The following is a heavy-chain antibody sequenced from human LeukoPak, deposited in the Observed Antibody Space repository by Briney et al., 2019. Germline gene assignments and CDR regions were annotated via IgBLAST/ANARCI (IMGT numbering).Heavy chain of an antibody. D-gene: IGHD6-19*01. CDR1: GGSISSYY. CDR2: IYYSGST. J-gene: IGHJ4*02. CDR3: ANLAVAGSQ. Sequence: SETLSLTCTVSGGSISSYYWSWIRQPPGKGLEWIGYIYYSGSTNYNPSLKSRVTISVDTSKNQFSLKLSSVTAADTAVYCCANLAVAGSQWGQGTLVTVSS. V-gene: IGHV4-59*08.